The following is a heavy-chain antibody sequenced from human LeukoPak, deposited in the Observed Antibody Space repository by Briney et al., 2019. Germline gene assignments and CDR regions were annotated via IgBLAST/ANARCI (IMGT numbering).Heavy chain of an antibody. CDR3: ARDYYDSGSSAL. D-gene: IGHD3-10*01. Sequence: SETLSLTCIVSGGSISSYYWSRIRQPPGKGLEWIGNIYYSGSTNYNPSLKSRVTISVDTSKNQFSLKLTSVTAADTAVYYCARDYYDSGSSALWGQGTLVTVSS. CDR2: IYYSGST. J-gene: IGHJ4*02. V-gene: IGHV4-59*01. CDR1: GGSISSYY.